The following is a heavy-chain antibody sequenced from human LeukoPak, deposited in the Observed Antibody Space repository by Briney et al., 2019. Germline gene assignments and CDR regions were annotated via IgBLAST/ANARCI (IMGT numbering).Heavy chain of an antibody. J-gene: IGHJ5*02. CDR2: IYTSGST. CDR1: GGSISSGSYY. Sequence: PSETLSLTCTVSGGSISSGSYYWSWIRQPAGKGLEWIGRIYTSGSTNYNPSLKSRVTISVDTSKNQFSLKLSSVTAADTAVYYCARRRYFDWSIDPWGQGTLVTVSS. CDR3: ARRRYFDWSIDP. D-gene: IGHD3-9*01. V-gene: IGHV4-61*02.